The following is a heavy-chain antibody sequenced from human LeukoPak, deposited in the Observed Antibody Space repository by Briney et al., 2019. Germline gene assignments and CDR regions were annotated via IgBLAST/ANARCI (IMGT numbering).Heavy chain of an antibody. CDR3: AREGDYGDAFDI. D-gene: IGHD4-17*01. CDR1: GYTFAGYY. J-gene: IGHJ3*02. CDR2: INPNSGGT. Sequence: ASVKVSCKASGYTFAGYYMHWVRQAPGQGLEWMGWINPNSGGTNYAQKFQGWVAMTRDTSISTAYMELSRLRSDDTAVYYCAREGDYGDAFDIWGQGTMVTVSS. V-gene: IGHV1-2*04.